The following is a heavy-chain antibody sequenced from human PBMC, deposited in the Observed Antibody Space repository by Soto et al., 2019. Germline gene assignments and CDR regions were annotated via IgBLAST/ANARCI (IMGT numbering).Heavy chain of an antibody. CDR1: GGSFSGYY. CDR3: ARGEYSYGIDY. Sequence: SETLSLTCAVYGGSFSGYYWSWIRQPPGKGLEWIGDIYYSGSTNYNPSLKSRVTISVDTSKNQFSLKLSSVTAADTAVYYCARGEYSYGIDYWGQGALVTVS. D-gene: IGHD5-18*01. J-gene: IGHJ4*02. CDR2: IYYSGST. V-gene: IGHV4-59*01.